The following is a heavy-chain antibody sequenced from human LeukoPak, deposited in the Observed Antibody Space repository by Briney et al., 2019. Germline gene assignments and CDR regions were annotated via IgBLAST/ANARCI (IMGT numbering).Heavy chain of an antibody. CDR1: GFIFNNYA. CDR3: AKGGSYYYDKATFDY. J-gene: IGHJ4*02. V-gene: IGHV3-9*01. D-gene: IGHD3-22*01. CDR2: ISWNSGSI. Sequence: GGSLRLSCAGSGFIFNNYAMHWVRQPPGKGLEWVSGISWNSGSIDYADSVKGRFTISRDNAKNSLYLQMNSLRAEDTALYYCAKGGSYYYDKATFDYWGQGTLVTVSS.